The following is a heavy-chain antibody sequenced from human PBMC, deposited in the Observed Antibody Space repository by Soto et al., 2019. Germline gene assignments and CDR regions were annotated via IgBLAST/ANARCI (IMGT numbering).Heavy chain of an antibody. CDR2: IYYSGST. V-gene: IGHV4-30-4*01. Sequence: SETLSLTCTVSGGSISSGDYYWSWIRQPPGKGQEWIGYIYYSGSTYYNPSLKSRVTISVDTSKKQFSLKLSSVTAADTAVYYCARGADILTGFRTNWFDPWGQGTLVTVSS. D-gene: IGHD3-9*01. CDR3: ARGADILTGFRTNWFDP. CDR1: GGSISSGDYY. J-gene: IGHJ5*02.